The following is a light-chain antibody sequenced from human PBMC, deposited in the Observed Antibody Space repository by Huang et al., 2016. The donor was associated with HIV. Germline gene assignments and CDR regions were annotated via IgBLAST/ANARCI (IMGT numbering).Light chain of an antibody. CDR1: QSLLHTDGKTY. CDR2: EVS. Sequence: DVVMTQTPVSLSVTPGQAASISCKSSQSLLHTDGKTYLYWFLQKPGQSPQLLIYEVSRRFSGVPDRFRGSGSGTTFTLIISRVEAEDVGIYFCTQGTHLPLTFGGGTKVEIK. CDR3: TQGTHLPLT. V-gene: IGKV2-29*02. J-gene: IGKJ4*01.